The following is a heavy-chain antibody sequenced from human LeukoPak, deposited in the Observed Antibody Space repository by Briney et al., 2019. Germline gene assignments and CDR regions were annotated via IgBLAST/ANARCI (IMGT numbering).Heavy chain of an antibody. CDR3: ARGRIPAYYDILSDAFDI. CDR2: MNPNSGNT. D-gene: IGHD3-9*01. CDR1: GYTFTGYY. J-gene: IGHJ3*02. Sequence: ASVKVSCKASGYTFTGYYMHWVRQATGQGLEWMGWMNPNSGNTGYAQKFQGRVTITRNTSISTAYMELSSLRSEDTAVYYCARGRIPAYYDILSDAFDIWGQGTMVTVSS. V-gene: IGHV1-8*03.